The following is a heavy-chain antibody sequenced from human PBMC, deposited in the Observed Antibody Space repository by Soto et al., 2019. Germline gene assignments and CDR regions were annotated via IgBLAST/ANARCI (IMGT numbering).Heavy chain of an antibody. CDR3: ARDPLGPGIFDY. J-gene: IGHJ4*02. D-gene: IGHD1-1*01. V-gene: IGHV3-33*01. CDR2: IWYDGSNK. Sequence: QVQLVESGGGGVQPGRSLRLSCAASGFTFSTYGMHWVRQAPGKGLEWVAVIWYDGSNKYYADSVKGRFTISRDNTKNTMYLQMYSLRVEDTAVYYCARDPLGPGIFDYWGQGTLVTVSS. CDR1: GFTFSTYG.